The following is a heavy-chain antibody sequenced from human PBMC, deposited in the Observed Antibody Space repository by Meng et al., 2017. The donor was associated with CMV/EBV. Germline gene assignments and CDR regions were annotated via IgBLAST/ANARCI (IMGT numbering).Heavy chain of an antibody. CDR3: ARGVDSGYYYYGMDV. J-gene: IGHJ6*02. Sequence: GESLKISCKGSGYSFTSYWIGWVRPMPGKGLEWMGIIYPGDSDTRYSPSFQGQVTISADKSISTAYLQWSSLKASDTAMYYCARGVDSGYYYYGMDVWGQGTTVTVSS. CDR2: IYPGDSDT. D-gene: IGHD3-10*01. V-gene: IGHV5-51*01. CDR1: GYSFTSYW.